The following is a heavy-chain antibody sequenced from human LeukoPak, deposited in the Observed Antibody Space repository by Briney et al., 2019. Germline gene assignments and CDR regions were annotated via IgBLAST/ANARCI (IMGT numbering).Heavy chain of an antibody. CDR1: GFTFSSLW. D-gene: IGHD3-3*01. Sequence: GGSLRLSCAASGFTFSSLWMSWVRQAPGKGLEWVANINEGGSADYYADSVRGRFTISRDNAKNSLYLQMNGLRAEDTAVYYCARGYDKFDYWGQGTLVTVSS. CDR3: ARGYDKFDY. J-gene: IGHJ4*02. CDR2: INEGGSAD. V-gene: IGHV3-7*03.